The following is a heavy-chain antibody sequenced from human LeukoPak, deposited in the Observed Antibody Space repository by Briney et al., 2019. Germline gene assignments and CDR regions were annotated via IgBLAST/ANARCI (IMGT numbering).Heavy chain of an antibody. CDR3: ARQTDTAMDTFDY. J-gene: IGHJ4*02. Sequence: GGSLRLSCAASGFTFSSYSMNWVRQAPEKGLEWVSSISSSSSYIYYADSVKGRFTISRDNAKNSLYLQMNSLRAEDTAVYYCARQTDTAMDTFDYWGQGTLVTVSS. CDR1: GFTFSSYS. D-gene: IGHD5-18*01. V-gene: IGHV3-21*01. CDR2: ISSSSSYI.